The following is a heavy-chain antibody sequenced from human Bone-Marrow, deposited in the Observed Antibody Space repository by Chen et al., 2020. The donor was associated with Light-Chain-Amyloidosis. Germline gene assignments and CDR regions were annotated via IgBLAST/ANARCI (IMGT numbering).Heavy chain of an antibody. CDR3: ARRRDGYNFDY. D-gene: IGHD5-12*01. CDR2: IYPDYSDA. CDR1: GYTFPDYW. J-gene: IGHJ4*02. Sequence: EVQLEQSGPEVKKPGESLKISCKGSGYTFPDYWIGWVRQMPGKGLEWMGVIYPDYSDARYSPSFEGRVTISADKSITTADLQWRSLKASDTAMYYCARRRDGYNFDYWGQGTLVTVSS. V-gene: IGHV5-51*01.